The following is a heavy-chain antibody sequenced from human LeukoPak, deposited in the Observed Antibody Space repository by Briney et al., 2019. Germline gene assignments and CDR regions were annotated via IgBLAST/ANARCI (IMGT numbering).Heavy chain of an antibody. Sequence: SETLSLTCAVYGGSFSGYYWSWIRQPPGKGLEWIGEINHSGSTNYNPSLKSRVTISVDTSKNQFSLKLSSVTAADTAVYYCARQSARYGSGAYNWFDPWGQGTLVTVSS. V-gene: IGHV4-34*01. CDR3: ARQSARYGSGAYNWFDP. D-gene: IGHD3-10*01. J-gene: IGHJ5*02. CDR1: GGSFSGYY. CDR2: INHSGST.